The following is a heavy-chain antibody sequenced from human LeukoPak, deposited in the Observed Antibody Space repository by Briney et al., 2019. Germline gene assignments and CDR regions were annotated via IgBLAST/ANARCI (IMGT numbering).Heavy chain of an antibody. CDR1: GGSFSGYY. CDR2: ISSSGSTI. D-gene: IGHD5-18*01. V-gene: IGHV3-11*04. CDR3: ARDKGSWILFSDY. Sequence: LSLTCAVYGGSFSGYYWSWIRQPPGKGLEWVSYISSSGSTIYYADSVKGRFTISRDNAKNSLYLQMNSLRAEDTAVYYCARDKGSWILFSDYWGQGTLVTVSS. J-gene: IGHJ4*02.